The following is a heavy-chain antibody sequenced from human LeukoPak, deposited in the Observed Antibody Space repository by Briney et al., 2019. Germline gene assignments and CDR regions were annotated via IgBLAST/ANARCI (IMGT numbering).Heavy chain of an antibody. CDR3: ARVVPCSGGSCYLGPYFDY. D-gene: IGHD2-15*01. V-gene: IGHV3-21*01. Sequence: GGSLRLSCAASGFTFSSYSMNWVRQAPGKGLEWVSSISSRSSYIYYADSVKGRFTISRDNAKNSLYLQMNSLRAEDTAVYYCARVVPCSGGSCYLGPYFDYWGQGTLVTVSS. CDR2: ISSRSSYI. J-gene: IGHJ4*02. CDR1: GFTFSSYS.